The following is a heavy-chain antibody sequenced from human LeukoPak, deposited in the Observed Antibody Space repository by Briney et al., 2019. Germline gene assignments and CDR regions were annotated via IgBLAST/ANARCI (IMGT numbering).Heavy chain of an antibody. V-gene: IGHV4-34*01. CDR3: ARDIVASFYMDV. CDR2: INHSGST. CDR1: GGSFSGYY. Sequence: SETLSLTCAVYGGSFSGYYWSWIRQPPGKGLEWIGEINHSGSTNYNPSLKSRVTISVDTSKNQFSLKLSSVTAADTAVYYCARDIVASFYMDVWGKGTTVTVYS. D-gene: IGHD5-12*01. J-gene: IGHJ6*03.